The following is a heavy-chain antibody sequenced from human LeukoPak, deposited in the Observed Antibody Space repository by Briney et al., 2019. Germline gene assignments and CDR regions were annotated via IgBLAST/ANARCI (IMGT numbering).Heavy chain of an antibody. CDR2: ISSSGGSI. CDR3: ARDRGIAVTTGGY. D-gene: IGHD6-19*01. J-gene: IGHJ4*02. V-gene: IGHV3-48*03. CDR1: GFTLSSYE. Sequence: GGSLRLSCAASGFTLSSYEMNWVRRAPGKGLEWVSYISSSGGSIYYADSVKGRFTVSRDNAKNSLYLQMNSLRAEDTAVYYCARDRGIAVTTGGYWGQGTLVTVSS.